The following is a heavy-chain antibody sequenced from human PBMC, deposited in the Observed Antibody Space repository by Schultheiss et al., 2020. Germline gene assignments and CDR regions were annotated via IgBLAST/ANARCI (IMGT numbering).Heavy chain of an antibody. CDR3: ARDFIVATIEGPDY. Sequence: SETLSLTCTVSGGSISSYYWSWIRQPPGKGLEWIGEINHSGSTNYNPSLKSRVTISVDTSKNHFSLRLSSVTAADTAVYYCARDFIVATIEGPDYWGQGTLVTVSS. J-gene: IGHJ4*02. CDR1: GGSISSYY. V-gene: IGHV4-34*01. D-gene: IGHD5-12*01. CDR2: INHSGST.